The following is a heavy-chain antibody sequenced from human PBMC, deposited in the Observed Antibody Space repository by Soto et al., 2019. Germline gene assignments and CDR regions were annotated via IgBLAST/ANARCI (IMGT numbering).Heavy chain of an antibody. D-gene: IGHD1-1*01. J-gene: IGHJ6*02. V-gene: IGHV3-74*01. CDR1: GFTFSSFW. Sequence: GGSLRLSCAASGFTFSSFWMHWVRQAPGKGLVWVSVIKADGSNTAYADSVKGRFTISRDSAKNMLYLQMNSLRVEDTAVYSCVRDRGYTMDVWGQGTTVTVSS. CDR3: VRDRGYTMDV. CDR2: IKADGSNT.